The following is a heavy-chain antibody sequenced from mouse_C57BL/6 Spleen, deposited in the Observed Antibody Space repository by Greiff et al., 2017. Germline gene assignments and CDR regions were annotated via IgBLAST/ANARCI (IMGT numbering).Heavy chain of an antibody. V-gene: IGHV5-4*03. Sequence: EVMLVESGGGLVKPGGSLKLSCAASGFTFSSYAMSWVRQTPEKRLEWVATISDGGSYTYYPDNVKGRFTISRDNAKNNLYLQMSHLKSEDTAMYYCARGGLRGNFDYWGQGTTLTVSS. J-gene: IGHJ2*01. D-gene: IGHD1-1*01. CDR1: GFTFSSYA. CDR3: ARGGLRGNFDY. CDR2: ISDGGSYT.